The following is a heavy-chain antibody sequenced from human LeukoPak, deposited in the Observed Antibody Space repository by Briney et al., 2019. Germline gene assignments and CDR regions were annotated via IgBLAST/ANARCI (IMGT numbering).Heavy chain of an antibody. CDR2: MDWDDDK. CDR1: GFSLSTSGMC. Sequence: SGPTLVNPTQTLTLTCTFSGFSLSTSGMCVSWIRQPPGKALEWLARMDWDDDKYYSTSLKIRLTISKDTSKNQVVLTMTNMDPVDTATYYCARIRYYYDSSGYYFDYWGQGTLVTVSS. J-gene: IGHJ4*02. D-gene: IGHD3-22*01. V-gene: IGHV2-70*11. CDR3: ARIRYYYDSSGYYFDY.